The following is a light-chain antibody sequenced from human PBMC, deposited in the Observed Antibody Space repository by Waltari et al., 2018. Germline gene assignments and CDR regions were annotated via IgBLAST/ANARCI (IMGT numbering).Light chain of an antibody. J-gene: IGKJ4*01. CDR3: QQYNSHLIT. CDR1: ERINGW. CDR2: KAS. Sequence: DIQMTQFAPIVSASVGDRITISCRASERINGWLAWYQQKAGQAPKLLIYKASTLERGVPSRFSGSGSGTEFSLTIGALQPEDFATYYCQQYNSHLITFGGGTKVEMK. V-gene: IGKV1-5*03.